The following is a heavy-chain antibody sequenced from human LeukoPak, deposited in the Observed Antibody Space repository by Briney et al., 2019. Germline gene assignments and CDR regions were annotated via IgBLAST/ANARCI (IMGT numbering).Heavy chain of an antibody. CDR3: ARGRLCSSARCYWFDY. D-gene: IGHD2-2*01. CDR1: GFSFTDYY. J-gene: IGHJ4*02. Sequence: PGGSLRLSCAASGFSFTDYYMSWIRQAPGKGPEWVSYISGSSVNTNYADSVKGRFTVSRDNAKNSLYLQMNSLRAEDTAVYYCARGRLCSSARCYWFDYWGQGTLVTVSS. CDR2: ISGSSVNT. V-gene: IGHV3-11*06.